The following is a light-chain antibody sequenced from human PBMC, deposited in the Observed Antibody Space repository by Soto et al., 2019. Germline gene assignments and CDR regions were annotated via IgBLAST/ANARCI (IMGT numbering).Light chain of an antibody. CDR2: GAS. Sequence: EIVLTQSPGTLSLSPGERATLSCRASQSVSSSYLAWYQQKPGQAPRLLIYGASGRATGIPDRFSGSGSGTDFTLTISRLEPEDFAVYYCQQYGSPLTFGQGTKVEIK. CDR1: QSVSSSY. V-gene: IGKV3-20*01. CDR3: QQYGSPLT. J-gene: IGKJ1*01.